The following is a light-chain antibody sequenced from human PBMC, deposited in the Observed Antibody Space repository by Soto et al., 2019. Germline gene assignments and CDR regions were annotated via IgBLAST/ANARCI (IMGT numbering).Light chain of an antibody. CDR1: QSLVYSDGDTY. V-gene: IGKV2-30*01. CDR2: KVG. J-gene: IGKJ4*02. CDR3: MQSAYSHFT. Sequence: DVVMTQSPLSLPVTLGQPASISCRSRQSLVYSDGDTYLSWFQQSPGQSPRRVIYKVGTRVSGISYKFSDSSTSTDFTQKISRLEAEAAVVYYCMQSAYSHFTFGGGTDVEIK.